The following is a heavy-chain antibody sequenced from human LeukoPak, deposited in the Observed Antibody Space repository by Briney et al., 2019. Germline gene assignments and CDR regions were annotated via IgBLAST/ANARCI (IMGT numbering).Heavy chain of an antibody. D-gene: IGHD5-24*01. CDR3: AREQEMATTRGFDY. CDR2: IYTSGST. V-gene: IGHV4-4*07. CDR1: GYSISSGYY. J-gene: IGHJ4*02. Sequence: PSETLSLTCAVSGYSISSGYYWSWIRQPAGKGLEWIGRIYTSGSTNYNPSLKSRVTMSVDTSKNQFSLKLSSVTAADTAVYYCAREQEMATTRGFDYWGQGTLVTVSS.